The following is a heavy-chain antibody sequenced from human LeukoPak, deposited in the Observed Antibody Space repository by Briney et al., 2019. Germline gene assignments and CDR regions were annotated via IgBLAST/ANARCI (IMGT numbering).Heavy chain of an antibody. V-gene: IGHV1-2*02. J-gene: IGHJ6*03. CDR3: ARTAPPKVPAYYSYYMDV. D-gene: IGHD2-2*01. Sequence: ASVKVSCKASGYTFTGYYMHWVRQAPGQGREWMGWINPNSGGTNYAQKFQGRVTMTRYTYISTAYMELSRLRSDDTAVYYCARTAPPKVPAYYSYYMDVWGKGTTVTVSS. CDR1: GYTFTGYY. CDR2: INPNSGGT.